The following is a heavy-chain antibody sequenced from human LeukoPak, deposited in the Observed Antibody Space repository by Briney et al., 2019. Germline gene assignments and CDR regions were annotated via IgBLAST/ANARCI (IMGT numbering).Heavy chain of an antibody. V-gene: IGHV3-30*19. Sequence: GGSLRLSCAASGFTFSSYGMHWVRQAPGKGLEWVAVISYDGSNKYYADSVKGRFTISRDNSKNTLYLQMNSLRAEDTAVYYCARDTYYYGSGSYSYYYYYGMDVWGQGTTVTVSS. CDR1: GFTFSSYG. J-gene: IGHJ6*02. D-gene: IGHD3-10*01. CDR3: ARDTYYYGSGSYSYYYYYGMDV. CDR2: ISYDGSNK.